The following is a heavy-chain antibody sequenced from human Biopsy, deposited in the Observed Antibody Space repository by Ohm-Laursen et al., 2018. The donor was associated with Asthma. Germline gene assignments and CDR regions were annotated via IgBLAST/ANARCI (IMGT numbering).Heavy chain of an antibody. Sequence: SDTLSLTCAVYGGSFSGYYWSWIRQPPGKGLEWIGEINHSGSTNYNPSLKSRVTISVDTSKNQFSLKLSSVNAADTAVYYCARAGQCSSTSCYNPGWFDPWGQGTLVTVSP. J-gene: IGHJ5*02. CDR2: INHSGST. CDR1: GGSFSGYY. V-gene: IGHV4-34*01. D-gene: IGHD2-2*01. CDR3: ARAGQCSSTSCYNPGWFDP.